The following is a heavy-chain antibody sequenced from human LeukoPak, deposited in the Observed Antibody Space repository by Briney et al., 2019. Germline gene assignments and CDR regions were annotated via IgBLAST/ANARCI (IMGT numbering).Heavy chain of an antibody. CDR2: IGSGAKM. V-gene: IGHV3-69-1*02. CDR1: GFSISGRD. Sequence: GGSLRLSCTVSGFSISGRDMTWGRQAPGKGLEWVSSIGSGAKMFYTDSVKGRFTVSRDTSKNTLFLQMNNLRAEDTAVYYCATTVWTGQFPDYFDVWGQGTLVTVSS. D-gene: IGHD1-1*01. CDR3: ATTVWTGQFPDYFDV. J-gene: IGHJ4*02.